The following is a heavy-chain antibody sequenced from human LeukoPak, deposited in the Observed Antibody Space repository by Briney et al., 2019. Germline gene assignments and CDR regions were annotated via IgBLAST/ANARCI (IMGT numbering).Heavy chain of an antibody. D-gene: IGHD2-21*01. CDR1: GFSFSDYA. CDR3: AKDRMASVRIESFDY. J-gene: IGHJ4*02. Sequence: GGSLRLSCAASGFSFSDYAMSWVRQAPGKGLEWVSSISGSSSGTYHADSVTGRFTISRDNSKNTVYLQMNSLRVDDTAVYYCAKDRMASVRIESFDYWGQGTRVTVSS. V-gene: IGHV3-23*01. CDR2: ISGSSSGT.